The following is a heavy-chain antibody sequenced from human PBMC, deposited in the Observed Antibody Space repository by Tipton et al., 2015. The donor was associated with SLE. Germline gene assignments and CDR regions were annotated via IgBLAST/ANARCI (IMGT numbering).Heavy chain of an antibody. J-gene: IGHJ2*01. CDR2: IYTSGST. Sequence: LSCTVSGDSISSYYWSWIRQPAGKGLEWIGRIYTSGSTNYNPSLKSRVTMSVDTSKNQFSLNLSSVTAADTAVYYCARSYTHCSSTSCYISGHFDLWGRGTLVIVSS. V-gene: IGHV4-4*07. D-gene: IGHD2-2*02. CDR1: GDSISSYY. CDR3: ARSYTHCSSTSCYISGHFDL.